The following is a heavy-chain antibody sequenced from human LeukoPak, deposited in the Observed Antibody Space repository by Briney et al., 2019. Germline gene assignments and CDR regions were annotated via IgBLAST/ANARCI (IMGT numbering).Heavy chain of an antibody. CDR3: VKSGGYGLIDY. J-gene: IGHJ4*02. D-gene: IGHD1-26*01. V-gene: IGHV4-39*01. CDR2: IYYTGST. Sequence: SETLSLTCAVSGASIGGSGYYLGWIRQPPGTGLEWIGNIYYTGSTYYNASLQSRVTISIDMSKNQFSLRLNSVTAADTAMYYCVKSGGYGLIDYWGQGTLVTVSS. CDR1: GASIGGSGYY.